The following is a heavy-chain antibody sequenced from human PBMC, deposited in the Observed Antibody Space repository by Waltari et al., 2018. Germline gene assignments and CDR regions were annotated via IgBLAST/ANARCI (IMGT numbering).Heavy chain of an antibody. CDR3: AKDHRGPVAAQDSPFDY. CDR2: ISGSGGST. D-gene: IGHD2-15*01. CDR1: GFTFSSYA. J-gene: IGHJ4*02. Sequence: EVQLVESGGGLVQPGGSLRLSCAASGFTFSSYAMSWVRQAPGKGLEWVSAISGSGGSTYYADSVKGRFTISRDNSKNTLYLQMNRLRAEDTAVYYCAKDHRGPVAAQDSPFDYWGQGTLVTVSS. V-gene: IGHV3-23*04.